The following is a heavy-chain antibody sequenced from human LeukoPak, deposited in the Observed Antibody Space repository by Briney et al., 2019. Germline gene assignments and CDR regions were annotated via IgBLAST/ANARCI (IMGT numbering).Heavy chain of an antibody. CDR1: GFTFSSYE. J-gene: IGHJ6*03. V-gene: IGHV3-48*03. CDR2: ISSSGSTI. CDR3: ARAGGKSRGVDLVRKKETGYYYYMDV. Sequence: GGSLRLSCAASGFTFSSYEMNWVRQAPGKGLEWVSYISSSGSTIYYADSVKGRFTISRDNAKNSLYLQMNSLRAEDTAVYYCARAGGKSRGVDLVRKKETGYYYYMDVWGKGTTVTVSS. D-gene: IGHD3-10*02.